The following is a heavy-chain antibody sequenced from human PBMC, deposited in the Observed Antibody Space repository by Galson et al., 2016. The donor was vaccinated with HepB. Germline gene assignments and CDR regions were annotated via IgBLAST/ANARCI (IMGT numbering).Heavy chain of an antibody. CDR1: GFTFSSYA. CDR2: ISYDGSHK. D-gene: IGHD3-9*01. V-gene: IGHV3-30*18. CDR3: AKNDILAGYSAFDY. J-gene: IGHJ4*02. Sequence: SLRLSCAASGFTFSSYAMHWVRQAPGKGLEWVVVISYDGSHKYYAASVKGRFTISRDNSKNTLSLQMNSLRAEDTAVYYCAKNDILAGYSAFDYWGREPWSPSPQ.